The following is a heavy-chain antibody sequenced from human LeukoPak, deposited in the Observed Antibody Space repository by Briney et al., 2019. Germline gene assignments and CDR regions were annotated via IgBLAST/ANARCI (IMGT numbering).Heavy chain of an antibody. V-gene: IGHV3-23*01. CDR1: GFTFSSYA. CDR3: GKDKAVLSNTKNDY. D-gene: IGHD4-23*01. J-gene: IGHJ4*02. Sequence: GGSLRLSCAASGFTFSSYAMSWVRQAPGKGLEWVSAISGSGGSTYYADSVKGRFTISRDNSKNTLYLQMNSLRAEDTAVYYCGKDKAVLSNTKNDYWGQGTLVTVSS. CDR2: ISGSGGST.